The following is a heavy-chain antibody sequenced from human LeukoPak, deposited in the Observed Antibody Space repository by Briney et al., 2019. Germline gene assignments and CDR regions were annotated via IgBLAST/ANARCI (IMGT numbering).Heavy chain of an antibody. J-gene: IGHJ4*02. V-gene: IGHV4-38-2*02. Sequence: SETLSLTCTVSGHSISSGYYWGWIRQPPGKGLEWIGSIYHSGSTYYNPSLKSRVTISVDTSKNQFSLKLSSVTAADTAVYYCARDISSSSLSFDYWGQGTLVTVSS. CDR3: ARDISSSSLSFDY. CDR1: GHSISSGYY. CDR2: IYHSGST. D-gene: IGHD6-13*01.